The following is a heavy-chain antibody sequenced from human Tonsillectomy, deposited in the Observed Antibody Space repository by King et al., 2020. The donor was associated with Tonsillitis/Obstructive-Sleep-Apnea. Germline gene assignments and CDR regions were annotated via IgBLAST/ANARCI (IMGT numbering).Heavy chain of an antibody. J-gene: IGHJ5*02. CDR3: ARDPAAENWFDP. D-gene: IGHD6-13*01. Sequence: VQLVESGSELKKPGASVKVSCKASGYTFTSYAMNWVRQAPGQGLEWMGWINTKTGNTTYAQGFTGRFVLSLDTSVSTAYLQISSIKAEGIAGYYCARDPAAENWFDPWGQGTLVTVSS. CDR2: INTKTGNT. V-gene: IGHV7-4-1*02. CDR1: GYTFTSYA.